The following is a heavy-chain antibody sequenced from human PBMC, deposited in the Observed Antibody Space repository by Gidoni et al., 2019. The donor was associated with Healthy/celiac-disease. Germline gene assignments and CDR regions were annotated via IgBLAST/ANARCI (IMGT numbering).Heavy chain of an antibody. CDR2: ISSSSSTI. V-gene: IGHV3-48*02. D-gene: IGHD3-9*01. J-gene: IGHJ3*02. CDR3: ARELLRYFDWLQSGAFDI. CDR1: GFTFSSYS. Sequence: EVQLVESGGGLVQPGGSLRLSCAASGFTFSSYSMNWVRQAPGKGLEWVSYISSSSSTIYDADSVKGRFTISRDNAKNSLYLQMNSLRDEDTAVYYCARELLRYFDWLQSGAFDIWAKGQWSPSLQ.